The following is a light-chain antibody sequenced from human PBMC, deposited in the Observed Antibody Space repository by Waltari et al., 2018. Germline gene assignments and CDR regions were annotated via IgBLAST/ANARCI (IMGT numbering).Light chain of an antibody. J-gene: IGKJ3*01. V-gene: IGKV1-9*01. CDR3: QQSYSYPLFT. Sequence: DIQLTQSPSFLSASVEDRVTITCLASHGISSYLACYQQKSGKAPKLLIFAASTLHSGVPSRFSGSGSGTEFTLTISSLQPADFATYYRQQSYSYPLFTFGPGTKVDIK. CDR2: AAS. CDR1: HGISSY.